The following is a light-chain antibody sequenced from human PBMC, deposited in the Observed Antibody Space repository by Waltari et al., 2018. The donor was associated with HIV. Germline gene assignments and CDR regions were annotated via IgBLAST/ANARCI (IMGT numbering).Light chain of an antibody. J-gene: IGKJ2*01. CDR3: QESYSKVNYN. Sequence: DIHLTQFPSSLYASVGDRVTITCQASENVLSYLNWYQQKPGKAPKVLVYGASNLRNGVSPRFSGSGSGTEFTLTIAGLRPEDFATYFCQESYSKVNYNLGQGTKIE. CDR1: ENVLSY. V-gene: IGKV1-39*01. CDR2: GAS.